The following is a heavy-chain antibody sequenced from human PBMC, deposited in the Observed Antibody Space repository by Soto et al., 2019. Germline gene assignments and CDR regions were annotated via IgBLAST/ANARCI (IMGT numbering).Heavy chain of an antibody. J-gene: IGHJ5*02. Sequence: QVQVVQSGPELKKPGASVKVSCKAQGYIFTKYGIGWVRQAPGHGLEWKGLINGYNGDRKVAQKFQDRVSMTTDTATDTAYMELKSLRSGDTAVYYCARLQLGGDRMLNWFDPWGQETLVTVSS. V-gene: IGHV1-18*01. CDR2: INGYNGDR. D-gene: IGHD2-21*02. CDR1: GYIFTKYG. CDR3: ARLQLGGDRMLNWFDP.